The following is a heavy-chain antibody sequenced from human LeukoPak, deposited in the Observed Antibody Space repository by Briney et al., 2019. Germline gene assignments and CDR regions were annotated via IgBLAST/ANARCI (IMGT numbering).Heavy chain of an antibody. CDR1: GFTFSSYW. D-gene: IGHD4-17*01. Sequence: PGGPLRLSCAASGFTFSSYWMTWVRQAPGKEPEWVANIKEDGSEKYYEDSVRGRFTISRDNAKNTLYLDMNSLRAEDTAVFYCATDQDHGYFRQWGQGTLVTVSS. J-gene: IGHJ1*01. CDR3: ATDQDHGYFRQ. V-gene: IGHV3-7*01. CDR2: IKEDGSEK.